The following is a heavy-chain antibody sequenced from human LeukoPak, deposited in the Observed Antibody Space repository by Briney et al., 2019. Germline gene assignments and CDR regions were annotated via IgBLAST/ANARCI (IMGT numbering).Heavy chain of an antibody. CDR2: ISSSSSYI. CDR3: ARSIVVVPAAIYRDYYYGMDV. J-gene: IGHJ6*02. Sequence: GSLRLSCAASGFTFSSYSMNWVRQAPGKGLEWVSSISSSSSYIYYADSVKGRFTISRDNAKNSLYLQMNSLRAEDTAVYYCARSIVVVPAAIYRDYYYGMDVWGQGTTVTVSS. V-gene: IGHV3-21*01. CDR1: GFTFSSYS. D-gene: IGHD2-2*01.